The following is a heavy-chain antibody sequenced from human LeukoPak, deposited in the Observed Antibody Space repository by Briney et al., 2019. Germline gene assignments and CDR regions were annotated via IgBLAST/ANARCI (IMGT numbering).Heavy chain of an antibody. CDR3: AKGRGTFWSGLVSDY. D-gene: IGHD3-3*01. CDR1: GFTFSSYA. V-gene: IGHV3-23*01. CDR2: ISGSGGST. J-gene: IGHJ4*02. Sequence: PGGSLRLSCVASGFTFSSYAMSWVRQAPGKGLEWVSVISGSGGSTYHADSVKGRFTISRDNSKNTLYLQVNSLRAEDTAVYYCAKGRGTFWSGLVSDYWGQGTLVTVSS.